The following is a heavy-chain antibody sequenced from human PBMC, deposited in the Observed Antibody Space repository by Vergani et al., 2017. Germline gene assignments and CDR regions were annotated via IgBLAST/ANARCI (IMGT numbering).Heavy chain of an antibody. V-gene: IGHV4-61*02. CDR1: GESIRSGSHY. J-gene: IGHJ4*02. D-gene: IGHD2-15*01. CDR2: IHTGGST. Sequence: QVQLQESGPGLVKPSQTLSLTCTVSGESIRSGSHYWSWNRQPAGKGPEWIGHIHTGGSTDLNPSFKSRVSISVDTSKSQFSLKLNSVTVADTAVYYCARSRPYCTSGSCPAIWGQGTLVTVSS. CDR3: ARSRPYCTSGSCPAI.